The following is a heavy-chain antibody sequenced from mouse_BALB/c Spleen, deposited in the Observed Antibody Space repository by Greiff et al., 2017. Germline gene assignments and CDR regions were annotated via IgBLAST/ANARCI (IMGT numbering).Heavy chain of an antibody. CDR3: ARDEDYYAMDY. Sequence: MLVESGGGLVQPGGSLKLSCAASGFTFSSYTMSWVRQTPEKRLEWVAYISNGGGSTYYPDTVKGRFTISRDNAKNTLYLQMSSLKSEDTAMYYCARDEDYYAMDYWGQGTSVTVSS. J-gene: IGHJ4*01. CDR2: ISNGGGST. V-gene: IGHV5-12-2*01. CDR1: GFTFSSYT.